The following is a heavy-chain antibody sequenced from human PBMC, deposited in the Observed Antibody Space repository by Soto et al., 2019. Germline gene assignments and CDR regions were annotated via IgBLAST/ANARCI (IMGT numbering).Heavy chain of an antibody. J-gene: IGHJ6*02. Sequence: SVKISCNSSGGTFSSYAISWVRQAPGQGLELMGGIIPIFVTANYAQKFQGRVTITAXXXXXXAXMXLXXLXTEDTAVYYCASEGMDVWGQGTTVTVSS. CDR2: IIPIFVTA. CDR3: ASEGMDV. V-gene: IGHV1-69*13. CDR1: GGTFSSYA.